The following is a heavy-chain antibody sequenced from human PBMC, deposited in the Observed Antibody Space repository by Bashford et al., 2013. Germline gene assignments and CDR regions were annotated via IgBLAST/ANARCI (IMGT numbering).Heavy chain of an antibody. V-gene: IGHV3-74*01. Sequence: GGSLRLSCAASGFTFSSYWMHWVRQAPGKGLVWVSLINSDGSTTSYADSVKGRFTISRDNAKNTLYLQMNSLRAEDTAVYYCARDTNTGWKPYGMDVWGQGTTVTVSS. J-gene: IGHJ6*02. CDR3: ARDTNTGWKPYGMDV. D-gene: IGHD6-19*01. CDR1: GFTFSSYW. CDR2: INSDGSTT.